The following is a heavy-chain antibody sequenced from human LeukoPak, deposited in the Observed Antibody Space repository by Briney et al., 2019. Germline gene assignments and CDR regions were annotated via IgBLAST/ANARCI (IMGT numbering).Heavy chain of an antibody. J-gene: IGHJ4*02. V-gene: IGHV1-18*01. CDR1: GYTFTSYG. D-gene: IGHD3-22*01. Sequence: ASVKVSCKASGYTFTSYGISWVRQAPGQGLEWMGWISANKGNTNYAQKLQGRVTMTTDTSTRTAYMELRSLRSDDTAVYYCARDHYYDSSGYSDYWGQGTLVTVSS. CDR2: ISANKGNT. CDR3: ARDHYYDSSGYSDY.